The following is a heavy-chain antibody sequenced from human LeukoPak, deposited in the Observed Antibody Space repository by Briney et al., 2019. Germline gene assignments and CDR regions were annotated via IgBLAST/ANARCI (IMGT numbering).Heavy chain of an antibody. CDR2: ISHSGGTT. Sequence: GGSLRLSCAASGFTFSSYEMNWVRQAPGKGPEWVSAISHSGGTTYYADSVKGRFTISRDNAKNSLYLQMNSLRAEDTAVYYCAELGITMIGGVWGKGTTVTISS. V-gene: IGHV3-48*03. CDR1: GFTFSSYE. D-gene: IGHD3-10*02. J-gene: IGHJ6*04. CDR3: AELGITMIGGV.